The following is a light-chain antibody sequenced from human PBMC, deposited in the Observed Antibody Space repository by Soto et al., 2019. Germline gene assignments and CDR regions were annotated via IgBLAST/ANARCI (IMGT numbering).Light chain of an antibody. V-gene: IGLV2-8*01. J-gene: IGLJ3*02. CDR1: SSDVGGYNY. CDR2: EVT. Sequence: QSALTQPPSASGSPGQSVTISCTGTSSDVGGYNYVSWYQQYPGRAPKLMIYEVTKRPSGVPGRFSGSKSGNTASLTVSGLQAEDEADYYCSSYAASNNFYFVFGGGTKVTDL. CDR3: SSYAASNNFYFV.